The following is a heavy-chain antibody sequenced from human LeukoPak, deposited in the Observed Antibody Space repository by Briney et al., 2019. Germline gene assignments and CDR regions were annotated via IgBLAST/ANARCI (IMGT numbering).Heavy chain of an antibody. D-gene: IGHD3-10*01. V-gene: IGHV3-66*01. CDR2: IYSGGST. Sequence: GGSLRLSCAASGFIVSSNYMSWVRQAPGKGLEWVSVIYSGGSTYYADSVRGRFTISRDNSKNTVYLQMNSLRAEDAAVYYCTREGDYYSLGMDVWGQGTTVTVSS. J-gene: IGHJ6*02. CDR3: TREGDYYSLGMDV. CDR1: GFIVSSNY.